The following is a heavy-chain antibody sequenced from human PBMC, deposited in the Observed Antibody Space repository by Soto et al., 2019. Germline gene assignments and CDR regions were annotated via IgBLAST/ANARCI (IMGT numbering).Heavy chain of an antibody. CDR3: ATADQVY. J-gene: IGHJ4*02. Sequence: GGSLRLSCAASGFTFSDPYMDWVRQPPGKGLEWVGRIRNKVNSYTTEYAASVKGRFTISRDGSKNSLYLQMNSLKTEDTAVYYCATADQVYWGQGTLVTVSS. V-gene: IGHV3-72*01. CDR1: GFTFSDPY. CDR2: IRNKVNSYTT.